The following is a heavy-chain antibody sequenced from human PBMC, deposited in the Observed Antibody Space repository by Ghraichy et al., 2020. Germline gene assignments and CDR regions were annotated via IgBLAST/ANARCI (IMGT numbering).Heavy chain of an antibody. CDR2: ISSSSSYI. J-gene: IGHJ5*02. V-gene: IGHV3-21*01. Sequence: GGSLRLSCAASGFTFNSYSMNWVRQAPGKGLEWVSSISSSSSYIYYADSVKGRFTISRDNAKNSLYLQMNSLRAEDTAVYYCARDGCSSSSGDSVWSNWFDPWGQGTLVTVSS. D-gene: IGHD2-2*02. CDR3: ARDGCSSSSGDSVWSNWFDP. CDR1: GFTFNSYS.